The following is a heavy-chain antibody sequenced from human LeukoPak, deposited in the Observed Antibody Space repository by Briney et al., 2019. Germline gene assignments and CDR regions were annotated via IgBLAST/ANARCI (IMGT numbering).Heavy chain of an antibody. J-gene: IGHJ4*02. CDR2: IYYSGST. D-gene: IGHD2-15*01. Sequence: SETLSLTCTVSGGSISSSSYYWGWIRQPPGKGLEWIGSIYYSGSTYYNPSLKSRVTISVDTSKNQFSLKLGSVTAADTAVYYCASLCSGGSCYEGGWGQGTLVTVSS. CDR1: GGSISSSSYY. V-gene: IGHV4-39*01. CDR3: ASLCSGGSCYEGG.